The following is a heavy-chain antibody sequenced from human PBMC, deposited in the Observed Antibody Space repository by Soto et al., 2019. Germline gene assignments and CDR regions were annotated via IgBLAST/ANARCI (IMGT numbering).Heavy chain of an antibody. CDR2: INPSGGST. Sequence: ASVKVSCKASGYTFTSYYMHWVRQAPGQGLEWMGIINPSGGSTSYAQKFQGRVTMTRDTSTSTVYMELSSLRSEDTAVYYCARERSMRDERGRRAEYFQHWGQDTLVTVSS. J-gene: IGHJ1*01. V-gene: IGHV1-46*03. CDR3: ARERSMRDERGRRAEYFQH. CDR1: GYTFTSYY.